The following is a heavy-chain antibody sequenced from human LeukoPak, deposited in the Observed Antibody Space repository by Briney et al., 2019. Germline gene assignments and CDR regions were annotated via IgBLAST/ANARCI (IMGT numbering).Heavy chain of an antibody. CDR3: ARLRVGAIFDY. CDR1: GYSISTGYF. Sequence: PSETLSLTCTVSGYSISTGYFWGWIRQPPGKGLEWIGYIYTSGSTNYNPSLKSRVTISVDTSKNQFSLKLSSVTAADTAVYYCARLRVGAIFDYWGQGTLVTVSS. V-gene: IGHV4-4*09. D-gene: IGHD1-26*01. CDR2: IYTSGST. J-gene: IGHJ4*02.